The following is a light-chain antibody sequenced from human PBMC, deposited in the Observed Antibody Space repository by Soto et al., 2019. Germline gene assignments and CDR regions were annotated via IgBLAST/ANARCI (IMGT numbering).Light chain of an antibody. J-gene: IGKJ1*01. CDR2: GAS. Sequence: VMTQSPATLSLSPGERATLYCWASETVATNLAWYQQKPGQAPRLLISGASTRAAGISDRFRGSGSGTEFTLTISSLRSEDSAIYYCQQYFEWPPMTFGQGTKVDIK. CDR1: ETVATN. CDR3: QQYFEWPPMT. V-gene: IGKV3-15*01.